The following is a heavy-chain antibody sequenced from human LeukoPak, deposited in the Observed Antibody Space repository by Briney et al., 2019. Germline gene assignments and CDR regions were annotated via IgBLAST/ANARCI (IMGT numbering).Heavy chain of an antibody. Sequence: GASVKVSCKASGYTFTGYYMHWVRQATGQGLEWMGRINPNSGGTNYAQKFQGRVTMTRDTSISTAYMELSRLRSDDTAVYYCARDITMVRGVIKHDYWGQGTLVTVSS. V-gene: IGHV1-2*06. CDR3: ARDITMVRGVIKHDY. CDR2: INPNSGGT. CDR1: GYTFTGYY. D-gene: IGHD3-10*01. J-gene: IGHJ4*02.